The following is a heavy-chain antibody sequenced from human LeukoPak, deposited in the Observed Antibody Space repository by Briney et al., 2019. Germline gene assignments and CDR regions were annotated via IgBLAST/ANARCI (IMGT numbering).Heavy chain of an antibody. D-gene: IGHD6-25*01. CDR1: GFTFSSYG. J-gene: IGHJ5*02. Sequence: GGSLRLSCAASGFTFSSYGMHWVRQAPGKGLEWVAFIRYDGSNKYYADSVKGRFTISRDNSKNTLYLQMNSLRAEDTAVYYCAKDGYSSVGGWFDPWGQGTLVTVSS. CDR2: IRYDGSNK. CDR3: AKDGYSSVGGWFDP. V-gene: IGHV3-30*02.